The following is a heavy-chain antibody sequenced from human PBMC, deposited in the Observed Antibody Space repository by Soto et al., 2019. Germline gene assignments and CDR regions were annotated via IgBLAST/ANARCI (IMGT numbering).Heavy chain of an antibody. D-gene: IGHD6-6*01. CDR2: IYWSGDE. Sequence: GPTLVNPTQTLTLTCSFSGFSLSTSVVGVGWIRQSPGKALEWLALIYWSGDEHYRPSLKSRLSIIKDTSKNHVVLIMTDMDPVDTATYYCARGLATLPVFAFDIWGQGTMVTVSS. V-gene: IGHV2-5*01. CDR3: ARGLATLPVFAFDI. J-gene: IGHJ3*02. CDR1: GFSLSTSVVG.